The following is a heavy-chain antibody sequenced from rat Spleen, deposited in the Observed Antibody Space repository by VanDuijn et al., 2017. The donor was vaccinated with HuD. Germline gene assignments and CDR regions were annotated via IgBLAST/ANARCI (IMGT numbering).Heavy chain of an antibody. Sequence: EVQLVESDGGLVQPGRSLKLSCAASGFTFSDYYMAWVRQAPTKGLEWVATISYDGSSTYYRDSVKGRFTISRDNAKSTLYLQMDSLRSEDTATYYCARAANYFDYWGQGVMVTVSS. J-gene: IGHJ2*01. V-gene: IGHV5-29*01. CDR2: ISYDGSST. CDR3: ARAANYFDY. CDR1: GFTFSDYY.